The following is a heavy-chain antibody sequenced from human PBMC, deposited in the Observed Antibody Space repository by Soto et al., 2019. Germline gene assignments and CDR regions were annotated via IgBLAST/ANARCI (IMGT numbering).Heavy chain of an antibody. CDR2: VNPILAMS. V-gene: IGHV1-69*02. CDR3: ATSYGSGSRPFDY. D-gene: IGHD3-10*01. CDR1: GDTFSFYT. J-gene: IGHJ4*02. Sequence: QVQLVQSGAEVKKPGSSVKVSCKASGDTFSFYTLNWVRHSPGQGFEWVGRVNPILAMSSSAHKFQGRVSMFADKSTGPAYMELRSLRSDDAAVYFCATSYGSGSRPFDYWGQGTLVTVSS.